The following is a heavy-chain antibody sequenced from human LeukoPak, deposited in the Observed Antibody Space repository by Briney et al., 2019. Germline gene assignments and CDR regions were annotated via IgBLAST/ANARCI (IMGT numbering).Heavy chain of an antibody. Sequence: PSETLSLTCTVSGGSINTPNYYWGWIRQTPGKGLEWIGNIFYSGGTYYSPSLTSRVTISLDTSRNQFSLKLNSVTAADTAVYYCAASGFGFGELPSYFYYYMDVWGKGTTVTISS. CDR3: AASGFGFGELPSYFYYYMDV. CDR1: GGSINTPNYY. D-gene: IGHD3-10*01. J-gene: IGHJ6*03. CDR2: IFYSGGT. V-gene: IGHV4-39*07.